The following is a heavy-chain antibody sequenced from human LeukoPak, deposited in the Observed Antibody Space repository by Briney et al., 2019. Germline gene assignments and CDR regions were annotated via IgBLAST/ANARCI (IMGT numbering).Heavy chain of an antibody. J-gene: IGHJ4*02. V-gene: IGHV1-69*06. Sequence: SVKVSCKASGGTFSSYDISRVRQAPGQGLEWMGGIMPMFGKENYAQKFQGRVTTTADKATSTAYMELSSLRSEDTAVYYCAGGRTDIVVVPATLRNYYFDYWGQGTLVTVSS. D-gene: IGHD2-2*01. CDR1: GGTFSSYD. CDR2: IMPMFGKE. CDR3: AGGRTDIVVVPATLRNYYFDY.